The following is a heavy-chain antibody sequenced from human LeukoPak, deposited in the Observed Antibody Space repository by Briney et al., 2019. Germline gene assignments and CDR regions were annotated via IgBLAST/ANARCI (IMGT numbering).Heavy chain of an antibody. J-gene: IGHJ5*02. CDR2: IYYTGSS. D-gene: IGHD3-16*01. Sequence: SEALSLTCNVSGTSIRSYYWTWIRQPPGKGLEFIGNIYYTGSSTYNPSLKSRVSISLDTSKNQFSLKLTSVTALDTAVYFCARDRGILGVDLWGQGTLATVSS. CDR1: GTSIRSYY. V-gene: IGHV4-59*01. CDR3: ARDRGILGVDL.